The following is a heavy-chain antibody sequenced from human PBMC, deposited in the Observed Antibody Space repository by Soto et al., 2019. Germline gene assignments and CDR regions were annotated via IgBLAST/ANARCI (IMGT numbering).Heavy chain of an antibody. Sequence: ASVKVSCKASGYTFTSYGISWVRQAPGQGLEWMGWISAYNGNTNYAQKLQGRVTMTTDTSTSTAYMELRSLRSDDTAVYYCAREEGYSSSWYPRGPGGVYYYGMDVWGQGTTVTVSS. CDR3: AREEGYSSSWYPRGPGGVYYYGMDV. CDR2: ISAYNGNT. D-gene: IGHD6-13*01. V-gene: IGHV1-18*01. CDR1: GYTFTSYG. J-gene: IGHJ6*02.